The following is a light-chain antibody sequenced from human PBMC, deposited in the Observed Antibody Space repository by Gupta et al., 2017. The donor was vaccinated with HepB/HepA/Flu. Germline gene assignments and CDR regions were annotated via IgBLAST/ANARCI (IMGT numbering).Light chain of an antibody. V-gene: IGLV3-1*01. CDR3: QAWNNSPL. Sequence: SYELTQPPSVSVSPGQTASITCSGDKSGDKYACWYQQKPAQSPVLFIYQDRKRPSGIPYRFSRSNYATNGTLTISRTQAVDESYSSCQAWNNSPLFGGGTKVTVL. CDR1: KSGDKY. J-gene: IGLJ2*01. CDR2: QDR.